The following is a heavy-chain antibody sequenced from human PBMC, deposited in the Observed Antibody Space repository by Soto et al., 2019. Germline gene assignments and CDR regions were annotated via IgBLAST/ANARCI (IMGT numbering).Heavy chain of an antibody. CDR3: ASVGLEMATNFDY. Sequence: QVQLVQSGAEVKKPGSSVKVSCKASGGTFSSYAISWVRQAPGQGLEWMGGIIPIFGTANYAQKFQGRVSNTQDAXTSTAYMELSSLRSEDTAVYYCASVGLEMATNFDYWGQGTLVTVSS. CDR2: IIPIFGTA. D-gene: IGHD5-12*01. V-gene: IGHV1-69*05. J-gene: IGHJ4*02. CDR1: GGTFSSYA.